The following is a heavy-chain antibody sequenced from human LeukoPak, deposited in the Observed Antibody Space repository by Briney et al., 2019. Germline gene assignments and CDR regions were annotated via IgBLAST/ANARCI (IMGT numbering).Heavy chain of an antibody. Sequence: ASVKVSCKASGYTFTDNGISWVRQAPGEGHEWMGWISANSGNTIFVQKFQGRVSMTTDTSSSTAYMELRSLRSDDTAIYYCARDRDYRFDYWGQGTLVTVPS. CDR2: ISANSGNT. CDR3: ARDRDYRFDY. D-gene: IGHD5-24*01. CDR1: GYTFTDNG. V-gene: IGHV1-18*01. J-gene: IGHJ4*02.